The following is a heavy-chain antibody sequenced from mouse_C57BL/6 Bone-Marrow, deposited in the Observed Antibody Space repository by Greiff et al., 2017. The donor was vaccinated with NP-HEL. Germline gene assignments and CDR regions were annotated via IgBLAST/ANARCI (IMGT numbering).Heavy chain of an antibody. CDR1: GFTFSDYG. Sequence: EVQLVESGGGLVQPGGSLKLSCAASGFTFSDYGMAWVRQAPRKGPEWVAFISNLAYSIYYADHVTGRFTLTCENSKNTRYLEMSSLRSEDTDMYYCARQGWLLRGWYFDVWGTGTTVTVSS. V-gene: IGHV5-15*01. CDR3: ARQGWLLRGWYFDV. J-gene: IGHJ1*03. D-gene: IGHD2-3*01. CDR2: ISNLAYSI.